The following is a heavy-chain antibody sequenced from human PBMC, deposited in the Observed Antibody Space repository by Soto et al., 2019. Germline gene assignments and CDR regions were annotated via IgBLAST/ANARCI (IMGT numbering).Heavy chain of an antibody. CDR3: ARCLKNYYGVDV. J-gene: IGHJ6*02. V-gene: IGHV3-74*01. CDR1: GFTFTTYW. CDR2: IKGDGSSL. Sequence: EVKVVESGGGLVQPGGSLRLSCAASGFTFTTYWMHWVRQVPGKGLVWVSRIKGDGSSLSYADSVKGRFTISRDNVENTVYLQMGSLRADDTAVYYCARCLKNYYGVDVWVQVTTVTVSS.